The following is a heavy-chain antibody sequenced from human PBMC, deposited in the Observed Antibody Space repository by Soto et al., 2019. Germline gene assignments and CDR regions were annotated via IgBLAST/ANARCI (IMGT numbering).Heavy chain of an antibody. CDR2: IYYSGST. CDR1: GGSISSGDYY. J-gene: IGHJ4*02. D-gene: IGHD6-19*01. Sequence: SGTLSLTCTVSGGSISSGDYYWGWIRQPPGKGLEWIGYIYYSGSTYYNPSLKSRVTISVDTSKNQFSLKLSSVTAADTAVYYCAREYSSGWKRYFDYWGQGTLVTVSS. CDR3: AREYSSGWKRYFDY. V-gene: IGHV4-30-4*01.